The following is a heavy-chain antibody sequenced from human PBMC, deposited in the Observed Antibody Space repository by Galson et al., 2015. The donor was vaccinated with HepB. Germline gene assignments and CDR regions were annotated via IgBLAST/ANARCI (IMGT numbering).Heavy chain of an antibody. V-gene: IGHV4-39*01. CDR2: IYYSGST. Sequence: SETLSLTCTVSGGSISSSSYYWGWIRQPPGKGLEWIGSIYYSGSTYYNPSLKSRVTISVDTSKNQSSLKLSSVTAADTAVYYCARHWPHRDYGSGMPSDYWGQGTLVTVSS. J-gene: IGHJ4*02. CDR1: GGSISSSSYY. D-gene: IGHD3-10*01. CDR3: ARHWPHRDYGSGMPSDY.